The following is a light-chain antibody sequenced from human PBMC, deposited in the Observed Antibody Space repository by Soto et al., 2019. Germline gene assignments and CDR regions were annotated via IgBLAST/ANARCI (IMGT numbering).Light chain of an antibody. Sequence: QSALTPPSSVCGSPVQSITISCPATSGDVGSFNYVSWYQHHPGKAPKLMIYEVTSRPSGVSNRFSGSKSGNTASLTISGLQSEDEADYYCVPYETSTTLYVLGSGTKVTVL. V-gene: IGLV2-14*01. CDR2: EVT. CDR3: VPYETSTTLYV. CDR1: SGDVGSFNY. J-gene: IGLJ1*01.